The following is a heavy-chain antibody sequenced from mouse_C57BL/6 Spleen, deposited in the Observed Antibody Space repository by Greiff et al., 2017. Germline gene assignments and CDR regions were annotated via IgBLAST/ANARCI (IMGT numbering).Heavy chain of an antibody. Sequence: EVKVEESGGGLVKPGGSLKLSCAASGFTFSSYAMSWVRQTPEKRLEWVATISDGGSYTYYPDNVKGRFTISRDNAKNNLYLQMSHLKSEDTAMYYCAREDGNLGYWYFDVWGTGTTVTVSS. J-gene: IGHJ1*03. CDR1: GFTFSSYA. CDR3: AREDGNLGYWYFDV. CDR2: ISDGGSYT. D-gene: IGHD2-1*01. V-gene: IGHV5-4*01.